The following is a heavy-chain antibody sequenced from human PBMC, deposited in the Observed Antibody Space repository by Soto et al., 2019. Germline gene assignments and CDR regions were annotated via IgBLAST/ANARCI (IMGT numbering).Heavy chain of an antibody. CDR2: IYYSGTN. CDR3: ARQARGTTWSDFDY. J-gene: IGHJ4*02. D-gene: IGHD1-7*01. Sequence: QLQLQESGPGLVKPSETLSLTCTVSGGSISNSDYYWGWIRQSPGKGLEWIGSIYYSGTNFYDPSIRSRLTMSVDTSKNQFSLRLNSVTAADTAVYYCARQARGTTWSDFDYWSQGTLVTVSS. V-gene: IGHV4-39*01. CDR1: GGSISNSDYY.